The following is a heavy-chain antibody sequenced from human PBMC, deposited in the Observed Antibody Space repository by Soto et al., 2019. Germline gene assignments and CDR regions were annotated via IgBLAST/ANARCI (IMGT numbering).Heavy chain of an antibody. CDR3: ANAPRRNPYGALDY. CDR1: GFTFSSYA. J-gene: IGHJ4*02. Sequence: EVQLLESGGGLVQPGGSLRLSCAASGFTFSSYAMSWVRQAPGKGLEWVSAISGSGGSTYYADSVKGRFTIARDNSKNALYLQMNSMRAEDTAVYYCANAPRRNPYGALDYWGQGTLVTVSS. D-gene: IGHD4-17*01. CDR2: ISGSGGST. V-gene: IGHV3-23*01.